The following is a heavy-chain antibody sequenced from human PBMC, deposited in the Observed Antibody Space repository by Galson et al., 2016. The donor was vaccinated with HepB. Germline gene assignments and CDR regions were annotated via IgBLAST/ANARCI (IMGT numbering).Heavy chain of an antibody. D-gene: IGHD6-19*01. CDR2: TYNRPKWHT. Sequence: CAISWDSVSSTSAAWNWIRQSPSRGLQWLGRTYNRPKWHTDYAISVRSRISIKVDASKNHFSLQLNSVTPDDTAVYYCARGRLSSSGWYSFDYWGQGSLVTVSS. CDR1: WDSVSSTSAA. J-gene: IGHJ4*02. V-gene: IGHV6-1*01. CDR3: ARGRLSSSGWYSFDY.